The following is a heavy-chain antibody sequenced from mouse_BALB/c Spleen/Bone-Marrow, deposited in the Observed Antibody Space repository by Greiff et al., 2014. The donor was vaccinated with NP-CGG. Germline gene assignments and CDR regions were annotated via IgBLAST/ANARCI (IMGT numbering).Heavy chain of an antibody. V-gene: IGHV1-77*01. CDR1: GYTFTDYV. CDR3: ARYYDYDWYFDV. Sequence: VQVVESGPELVKPGASVKMSCKASGYTFTDYVISWVKQRTGQGLEWIGEIYPGSGSTYYNEKFKGKATLTADKSSNTAYMQLSSLTFEDSAVYFCARYYDYDWYFDVWGAGTTVTVSS. J-gene: IGHJ1*01. CDR2: IYPGSGST. D-gene: IGHD2-4*01.